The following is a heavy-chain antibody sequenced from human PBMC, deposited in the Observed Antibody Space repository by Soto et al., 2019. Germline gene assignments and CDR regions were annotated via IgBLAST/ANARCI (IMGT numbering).Heavy chain of an antibody. J-gene: IGHJ4*02. CDR2: IYYSGDT. Sequence: PSETLSLTCSVSGGSISSYFWSWIRQPPRKGLEWIGYIYYSGDTNYNASLKSRVTISVDRSKNQFSLRLSSVTAADSAVYYCAGISRSGTHLDFWGQGTLVTVSS. D-gene: IGHD3-10*01. CDR1: GGSISSYF. CDR3: AGISRSGTHLDF. V-gene: IGHV4-59*01.